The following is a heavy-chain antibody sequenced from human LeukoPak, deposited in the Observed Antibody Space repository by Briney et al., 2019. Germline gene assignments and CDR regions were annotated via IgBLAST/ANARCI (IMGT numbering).Heavy chain of an antibody. CDR2: ISGSGDII. CDR3: AKTFWSGYYYFDD. V-gene: IGHV3-23*01. CDR1: GFTFSSYA. Sequence: GGSLRLSCAASGFTFSSYAMSWVRQAPGKGLEWVSVISGSGDIIYYADSVKGPFTISRDNSKNTLYLQMNSLRAEDTAVYYCAKTFWSGYYYFDDWGQGTPVTVSS. D-gene: IGHD3-3*01. J-gene: IGHJ4*02.